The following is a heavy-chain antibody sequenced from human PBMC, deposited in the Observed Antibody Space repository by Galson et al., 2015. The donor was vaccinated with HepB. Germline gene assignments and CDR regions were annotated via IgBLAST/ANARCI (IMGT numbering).Heavy chain of an antibody. CDR2: VSHDGDTK. J-gene: IGHJ4*02. V-gene: IGHV3-30*04. D-gene: IGHD3-10*01. CDR1: GFSLRNYA. CDR3: AREWIGELLKELDY. Sequence: SLRLSCAASGFSLRNYAMHWVRQAPGKGLEWLGIVSHDGDTKCYASSVKGRFTISRDNSKNTLYIQLNSLRVEDTAVYYCAREWIGELLKELDYWGQGTLVAVSS.